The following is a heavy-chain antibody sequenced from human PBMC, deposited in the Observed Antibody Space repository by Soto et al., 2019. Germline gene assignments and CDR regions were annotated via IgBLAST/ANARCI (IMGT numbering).Heavy chain of an antibody. V-gene: IGHV4-59*01. D-gene: IGHD3-3*01. CDR1: GGSISSYC. CDR3: ARSTYYDFWSGYGWFDP. J-gene: IGHJ5*02. CDR2: IYYSGST. Sequence: SETLSLTCTVSGGSISSYCWSWIRQPPGKGLEWIGYIYYSGSTNYNPSLKSRVTISVDTSKNQFSLKLSSVTAADTAVYYCARSTYYDFWSGYGWFDPWGQGTLVTVSS.